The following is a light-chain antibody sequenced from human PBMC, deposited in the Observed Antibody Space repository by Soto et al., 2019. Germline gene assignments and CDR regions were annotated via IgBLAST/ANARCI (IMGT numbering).Light chain of an antibody. CDR3: QQYGSSHT. V-gene: IGKV3-20*01. CDR2: GVS. CDR1: QSVGPN. J-gene: IGKJ5*01. Sequence: LTQSAYNLSLCRRESSTLACRASQSVGPNLVWYQQKFGQAPRLLIYGVSTRATGVPARFSGSGSGTEFTLTISRLEPEDFAVYYCQQYGSSHTFGQGTRLEI.